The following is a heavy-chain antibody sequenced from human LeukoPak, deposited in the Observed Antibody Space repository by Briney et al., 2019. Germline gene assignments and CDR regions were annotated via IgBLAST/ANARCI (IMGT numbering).Heavy chain of an antibody. J-gene: IGHJ4*02. D-gene: IGHD1-26*01. V-gene: IGHV5-51*01. CDR1: GYTFSNYW. Sequence: GESLKISCKGSGYTFSNYWIGWVRQMPGKGLEWMGIIYPGDSDTRYSPSFQGQVTISAGKSISTAYPQWSSLKASDTAMYYCARQASGRYDFDFWGQGTLVTVSS. CDR2: IYPGDSDT. CDR3: ARQASGRYDFDF.